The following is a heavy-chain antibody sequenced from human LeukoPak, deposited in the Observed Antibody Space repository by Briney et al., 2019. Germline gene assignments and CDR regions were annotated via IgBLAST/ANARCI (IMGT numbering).Heavy chain of an antibody. V-gene: IGHV3-23*01. CDR3: AKDPGYQVVYCFDY. CDR2: ISGSGGST. D-gene: IGHD2-2*01. CDR1: GFTFSSYS. Sequence: GGSLRLSCAASGFTFSSYSMSWVRQAPGKGLEWVSGISGSGGSTDYADSVKGRFAISRDNSKNTLYLQMNSLRVEDTAVYYCAKDPGYQVVYCFDYWGQGTLVTVSS. J-gene: IGHJ4*02.